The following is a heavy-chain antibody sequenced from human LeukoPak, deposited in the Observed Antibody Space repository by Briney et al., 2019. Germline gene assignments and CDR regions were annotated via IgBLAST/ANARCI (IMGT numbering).Heavy chain of an antibody. CDR2: ISYDGSNK. J-gene: IGHJ4*02. D-gene: IGHD2-15*01. CDR3: AEDHFNLLGYCSGGSCYSGLDY. V-gene: IGHV3-30*18. Sequence: GGSLRLSCAASGFTFSSYGMHWVRQAPGKGLEWVAVISYDGSNKYYADSVKGRFTISRDNSKNTLYLQMNSLRAEDTAVYYCAEDHFNLLGYCSGGSCYSGLDYWGQGTLVTVSS. CDR1: GFTFSSYG.